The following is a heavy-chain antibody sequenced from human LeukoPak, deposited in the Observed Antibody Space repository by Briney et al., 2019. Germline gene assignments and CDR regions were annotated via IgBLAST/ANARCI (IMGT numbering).Heavy chain of an antibody. J-gene: IGHJ6*04. CDR3: ARDQDLEYSSSLDV. CDR2: IIPIFGTA. V-gene: IGHV1-69*05. D-gene: IGHD6-6*01. CDR1: GGTFSSYA. Sequence: SVKVSCKASGGTFSSYAISWVRQAPGQGLKWMGGIIPIFGTANYAQKFQGRVTITTDESTSTAYMELSSLRSEDTAVYYCARDQDLEYSSSLDVWGKGTTVTVSS.